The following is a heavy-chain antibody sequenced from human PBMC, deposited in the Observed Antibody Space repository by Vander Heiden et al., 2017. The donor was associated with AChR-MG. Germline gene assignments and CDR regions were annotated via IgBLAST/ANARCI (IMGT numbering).Heavy chain of an antibody. CDR3: ARTYCSGGSCYPPPYYYYGMDV. D-gene: IGHD2-15*01. CDR2: IYYSGST. CDR1: GRSISSYY. V-gene: IGHV4-59*01. J-gene: IGHJ6*02. Sequence: QVQLQESGPGLVKPSETLSLTCTVSGRSISSYYWSWIRQPPGKGLGWIGYIYYSGSTNYRPSLKSGATISVDTSKNQFSLKLSSVTAADTAVYYCARTYCSGGSCYPPPYYYYGMDVWGQGTTVTVSS.